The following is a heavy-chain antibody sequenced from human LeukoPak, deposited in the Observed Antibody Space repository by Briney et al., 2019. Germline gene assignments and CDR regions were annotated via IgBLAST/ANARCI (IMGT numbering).Heavy chain of an antibody. D-gene: IGHD1-26*01. CDR2: INDNGGGS. J-gene: IGHJ4*02. V-gene: IGHV3-23*01. Sequence: RGSLSPSCAASGFTFSRYAMSWVRQAPGKGLEWVSTINDNGGGSYSADSVRGRFTISRDNSKNTLSLQMNSLRAEDTAAYYCAKGHTVGAWYYFAYWGQASLLTLSS. CDR1: GFTFSRYA. CDR3: AKGHTVGAWYYFAY.